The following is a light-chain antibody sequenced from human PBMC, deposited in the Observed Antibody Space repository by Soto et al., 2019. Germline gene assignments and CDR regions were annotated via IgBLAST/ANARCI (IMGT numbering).Light chain of an antibody. J-gene: IGKJ1*01. V-gene: IGKV1-5*01. CDR1: QTIFRW. CDR3: QQYNSYPWT. Sequence: DIQMTQSPSTLSASVGDRVTITCRASQTIFRWLAWYQQRPGKAPNLLISDASDLQSGVPSRFSGSGSGAEFTLTIGRLQPDDFATYYCQQYNSYPWTFDQGTKVEF. CDR2: DAS.